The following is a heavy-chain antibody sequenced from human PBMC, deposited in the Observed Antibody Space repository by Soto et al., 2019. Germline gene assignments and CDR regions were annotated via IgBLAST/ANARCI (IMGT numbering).Heavy chain of an antibody. CDR1: GYTFTSYY. V-gene: IGHV1-46*03. J-gene: IGHJ2*01. CDR3: ARGSYCSGGSCYSSWYFDL. CDR2: INPSGGST. D-gene: IGHD2-15*01. Sequence: QVQLVQSGAEVKKPGASVKVSCKASGYTFTSYYMHWVRQAPGQGLEWMGIINPSGGSTSYAQKFPGRVTMTRDTSTSTVYMELSSLRSKDTAVYYCARGSYCSGGSCYSSWYFDLWGRGTLVTVSS.